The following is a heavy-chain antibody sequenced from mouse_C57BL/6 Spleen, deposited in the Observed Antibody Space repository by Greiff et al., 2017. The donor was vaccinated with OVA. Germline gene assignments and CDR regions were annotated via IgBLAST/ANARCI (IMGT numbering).Heavy chain of an antibody. CDR2: INPSNGGT. V-gene: IGHV1-53*01. J-gene: IGHJ2*01. D-gene: IGHD2-4*01. Sequence: QVQLQQPGTELVKPGASVKLSCKASGYTFTSYWMHWVKQRPGQGLEWIGNINPSNGGTNYNEKFKSKATLTVDKSSSTAYMQLSSLTSEDSEVYYCARGIYYDYPYYVDYWGQGTTLTVSS. CDR1: GYTFTSYW. CDR3: ARGIYYDYPYYVDY.